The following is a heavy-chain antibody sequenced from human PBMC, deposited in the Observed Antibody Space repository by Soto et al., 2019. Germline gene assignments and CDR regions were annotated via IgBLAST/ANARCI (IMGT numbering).Heavy chain of an antibody. Sequence: EVQLVESGGGLVQPGGSLRLSCAASGFTFSSYWMSWVRQAPGKGLEWVANIKQDGSEKYYVDSVKGRFTISRDNAKNSLYLQMNRLRAEDTAVYYCARDQYGSSSGTGWFDPWGQGTLVTVSS. CDR2: IKQDGSEK. CDR1: GFTFSSYW. V-gene: IGHV3-7*03. CDR3: ARDQYGSSSGTGWFDP. J-gene: IGHJ5*02. D-gene: IGHD6-6*01.